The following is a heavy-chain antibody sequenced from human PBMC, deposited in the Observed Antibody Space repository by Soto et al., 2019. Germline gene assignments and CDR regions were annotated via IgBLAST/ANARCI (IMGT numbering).Heavy chain of an antibody. CDR3: ARISITMVRGVIRWFDP. CDR2: IFSNDEK. V-gene: IGHV2-26*01. D-gene: IGHD3-10*01. Sequence: SGPTLVNPAETLTLTCTVSGFSLSNARMGVSWIRQPPGKALEWLAHIFSNDEKSYSTSVKSRLTISKDTSKSQVVLTMTNMDPVDTATYYCARISITMVRGVIRWFDPWGQGTLVTVSS. J-gene: IGHJ5*02. CDR1: GFSLSNARMG.